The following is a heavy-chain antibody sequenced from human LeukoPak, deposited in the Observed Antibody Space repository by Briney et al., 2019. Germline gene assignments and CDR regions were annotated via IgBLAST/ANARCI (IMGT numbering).Heavy chain of an antibody. D-gene: IGHD3-22*01. CDR2: IYSGGST. Sequence: PGGSLRLSCAASGFTVSSNYMSWVRQAPGKGLEWVSVIYSGGSTYYADSVKGRFTISRDNSKNTLYLQMNSLRAEDTAVYCCAREAGSRVGYYYDSSGYFDYWGQGTLVTVSS. J-gene: IGHJ4*02. CDR3: AREAGSRVGYYYDSSGYFDY. CDR1: GFTVSSNY. V-gene: IGHV3-53*01.